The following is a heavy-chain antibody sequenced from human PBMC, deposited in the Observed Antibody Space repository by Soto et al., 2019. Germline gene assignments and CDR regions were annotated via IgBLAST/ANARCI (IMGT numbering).Heavy chain of an antibody. J-gene: IGHJ4*02. CDR2: ISGRGTNT. CDR3: ATSFRYFDN. CDR1: GSISTTTP. V-gene: IGHV3-23*01. Sequence: LRLSCAASGSISTTTPLSWVRQAPGKGLEWVSTISGRGTNTYYADSVKGRFIISRDNLKNTVNLQMNGLGVEDTAIYYCATSFRYFDNWGQGTRVTVSS.